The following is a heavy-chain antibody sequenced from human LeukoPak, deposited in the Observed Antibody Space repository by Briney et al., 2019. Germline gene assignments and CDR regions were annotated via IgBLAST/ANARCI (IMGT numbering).Heavy chain of an antibody. Sequence: GGSLRLSCAASGFTFSSYGMHWVRQAPGKGLEWVAFIRYDGSDKYYADSVKGRFTISRDNSKNTLYLQMNSLRAEDTAVYYCAKDGVRGIFCSSTSCPLDYWGQGTLVTVSS. D-gene: IGHD2-2*01. V-gene: IGHV3-30*02. CDR3: AKDGVRGIFCSSTSCPLDY. CDR2: IRYDGSDK. J-gene: IGHJ4*02. CDR1: GFTFSSYG.